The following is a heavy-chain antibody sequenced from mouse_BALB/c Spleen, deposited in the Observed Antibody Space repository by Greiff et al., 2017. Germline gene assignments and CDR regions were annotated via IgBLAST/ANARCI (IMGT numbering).Heavy chain of an antibody. CDR1: GYAFSSSW. Sequence: QVQLQQSGPELVKPGASVKISCKASGYAFSSSWMNWVKQRPGQGLEWIGRIYPGDGDTNYNGKFKGKATLTADKSSSTAYMQLSSLTSVDSAVYFCARITTVVGDYYAMDYWGQGTSVTVSS. V-gene: IGHV1-82*01. CDR3: ARITTVVGDYYAMDY. CDR2: IYPGDGDT. D-gene: IGHD1-1*01. J-gene: IGHJ4*01.